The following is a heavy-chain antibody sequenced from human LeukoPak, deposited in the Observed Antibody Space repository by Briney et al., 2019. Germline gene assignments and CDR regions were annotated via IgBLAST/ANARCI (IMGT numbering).Heavy chain of an antibody. J-gene: IGHJ6*02. Sequence: PSETLSLTCAVYGGSFSGYYWGWIRQPPGKGLEWIGEINHSGSTNYNPSLKSRVTISVDTSKNQFSLKLSSVTAADTAVYYCARGRYYYGSGSFLGYGMDVWGQGTTVTVSS. D-gene: IGHD3-10*01. CDR1: GGSFSGYY. CDR2: INHSGST. CDR3: ARGRYYYGSGSFLGYGMDV. V-gene: IGHV4-34*01.